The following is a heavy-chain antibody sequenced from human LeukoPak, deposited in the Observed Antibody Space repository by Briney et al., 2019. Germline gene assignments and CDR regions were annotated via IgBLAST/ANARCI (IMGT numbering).Heavy chain of an antibody. CDR1: GGSFSGYY. CDR3: ARGRYLTTLGGAAAGFLDS. V-gene: IGHV4-34*01. J-gene: IGHJ4*02. Sequence: KPSETLSLTCGVNGGSFSGYYWNWIRQTPGKGLEWIGEINHSGSTNYNPSLKRRVTISVDTSQKQFSLRLTSATAADTAVYYCARGRYLTTLGGAAAGFLDSWGQGTLVTVSS. D-gene: IGHD6-13*01. CDR2: INHSGST.